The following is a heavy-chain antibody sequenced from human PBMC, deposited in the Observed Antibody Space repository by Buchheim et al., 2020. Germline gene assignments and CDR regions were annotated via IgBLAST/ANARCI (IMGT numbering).Heavy chain of an antibody. CDR2: ISSSGSTI. V-gene: IGHV3-11*01. CDR3: ARDPVSSGYCSGGSCYHQYYYYGMDV. Sequence: QVQLVESGGGLVKPGGSLRLSCAASGFTFSDYYMSWIRQAPGKGLEWVSYISSSGSTIYYADSVKGRFTISRDNAKNSLYLQMNSLRAEDTAVYYCARDPVSSGYCSGGSCYHQYYYYGMDVWGQGTT. J-gene: IGHJ6*02. CDR1: GFTFSDYY. D-gene: IGHD2-15*01.